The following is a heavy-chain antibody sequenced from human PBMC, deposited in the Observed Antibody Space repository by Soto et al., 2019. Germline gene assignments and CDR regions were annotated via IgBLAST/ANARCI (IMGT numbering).Heavy chain of an antibody. D-gene: IGHD5-18*01. J-gene: IGHJ6*02. V-gene: IGHV4-30-4*01. CDR2: IYYSGST. CDR1: GGSISSDDYY. Sequence: PSETLSLTCTVSGGSISSDDYYWSWIRQPPGKGLEWIGYIYYSGSTYYNPSLKSRVTISVDTSKNQFSLKLSSVTAADTAVYYCARTESGYSYGFADVWGQGTTVTVSS. CDR3: ARTESGYSYGFADV.